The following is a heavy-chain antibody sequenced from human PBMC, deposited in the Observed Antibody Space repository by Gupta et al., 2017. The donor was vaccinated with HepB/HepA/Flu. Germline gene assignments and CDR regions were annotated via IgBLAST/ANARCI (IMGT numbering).Heavy chain of an antibody. V-gene: IGHV3-73*02. CDR3: ARLLFDSLSGIYYFDY. J-gene: IGHJ4*02. Sequence: EVQLVQSGGGLVQPGGSLKLSCAASGLTLSCSDLLWVRQDSGKGLEWVGRIKRKDDNYATAYGGSVKDRFTISRDDSKDMAYLQMNSLKTEDTAVYYCARLLFDSLSGIYYFDYWGPGTLVTVSS. D-gene: IGHD3-9*01. CDR2: IKRKDDNYAT. CDR1: GLTLSCSD.